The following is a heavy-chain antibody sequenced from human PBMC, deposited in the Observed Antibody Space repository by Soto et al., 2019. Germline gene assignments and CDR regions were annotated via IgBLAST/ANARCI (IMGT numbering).Heavy chain of an antibody. J-gene: IGHJ6*01. D-gene: IGHD6-6*01. CDR2: ISYDGSNK. Sequence: GGSLRLSCAASGFTFSSYGMHWVRQAPGKGLEWVAVISYDGSNKYYADSVKGRFTISRDNSKNTLYLQMNSLRAEDTAVYYCAKGQGIAAEGRYYYSDGM. V-gene: IGHV3-30*18. CDR1: GFTFSSYG. CDR3: AKGQGIAAEGRYYYSDGM.